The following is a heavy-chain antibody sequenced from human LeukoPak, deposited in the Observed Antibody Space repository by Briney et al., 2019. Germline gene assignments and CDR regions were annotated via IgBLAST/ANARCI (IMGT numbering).Heavy chain of an antibody. V-gene: IGHV3-7*03. CDR3: ARPRDSGWSKTWDY. D-gene: IGHD6-13*01. CDR1: GFTFSSYW. CDR2: IKQDGTEK. Sequence: GGSLRLSCAGSGFTFSSYWMTWVRQAPGKGLEWVANIKQDGTEKYYVDSVKGRFPISRDNAQNSLFLQVNSLRAEDTAVYYCARPRDSGWSKTWDYWGQGTLVTVSS. J-gene: IGHJ4*02.